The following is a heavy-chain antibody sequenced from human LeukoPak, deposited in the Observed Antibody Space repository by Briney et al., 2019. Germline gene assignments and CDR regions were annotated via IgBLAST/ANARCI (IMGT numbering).Heavy chain of an antibody. D-gene: IGHD3-16*02. V-gene: IGHV3-7*01. Sequence: GGSLRLSCAASGFTFSSYSMNWVRQAPGKGLEWVANIKQDGSEKYYVDSVKGRFTISRDNAKNSLYLQMNSLKAEDTAVYYCARERGDYDYVWGSYRPLDYWGQGTLVTVSS. CDR1: GFTFSSYS. CDR3: ARERGDYDYVWGSYRPLDY. J-gene: IGHJ4*02. CDR2: IKQDGSEK.